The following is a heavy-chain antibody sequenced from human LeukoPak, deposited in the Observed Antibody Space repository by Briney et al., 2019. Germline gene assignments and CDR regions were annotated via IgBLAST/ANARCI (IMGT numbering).Heavy chain of an antibody. Sequence: ASVKVSCEASGYTFTSYGICWVRQAPGQGLEWMGWIKGDNGNTNYAQNLQGRITMTADTSTSTAYMEVRSLRSDDTAVYYCARLDYYGSGRPGWFDPWGQGTLVTVSS. J-gene: IGHJ5*02. CDR2: IKGDNGNT. CDR3: ARLDYYGSGRPGWFDP. CDR1: GYTFTSYG. D-gene: IGHD3-10*01. V-gene: IGHV1-18*01.